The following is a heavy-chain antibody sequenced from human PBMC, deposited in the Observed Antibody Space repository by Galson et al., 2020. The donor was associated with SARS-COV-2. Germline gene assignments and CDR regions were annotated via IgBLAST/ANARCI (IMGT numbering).Heavy chain of an antibody. CDR2: IYYSGST. V-gene: IGHV4-39*01. D-gene: IGHD3-22*01. CDR1: GGSISSSSYY. CDR3: ARATYYYDSSGYYRGSFDY. Sequence: ASETLSLTCTVSGGSISSSSYYWGWIRQPPGKGLEWIGSIYYSGSTYYNPSLKSRVTISVDTSKNQFSLKLSSVTAADTAVYYCARATYYYDSSGYYRGSFDYWGQGTLVTVSS. J-gene: IGHJ4*02.